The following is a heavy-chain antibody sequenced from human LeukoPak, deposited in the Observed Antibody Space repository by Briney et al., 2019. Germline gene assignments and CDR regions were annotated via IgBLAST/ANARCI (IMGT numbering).Heavy chain of an antibody. CDR2: ISGSGGST. CDR3: AKSSDYDSSGYYYDY. J-gene: IGHJ4*02. D-gene: IGHD3-22*01. Sequence: PGGSLRLSCSASGFTFRNFAMSWVRQAPGKGLEWVSAISGSGGSTYYADSVKGRFTISRDNSKNTLYLQMNSLRAEDTAVYYCAKSSDYDSSGYYYDYWGQGTLVTVSS. V-gene: IGHV3-23*01. CDR1: GFTFRNFA.